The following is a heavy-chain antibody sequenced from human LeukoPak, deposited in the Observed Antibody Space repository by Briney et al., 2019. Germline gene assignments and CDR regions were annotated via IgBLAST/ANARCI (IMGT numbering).Heavy chain of an antibody. CDR1: GYTISELS. D-gene: IGHD3-22*01. CDR3: ARRSNDYDSSAYYH. Sequence: ASVKISWKVAGYTISELSIHWVRQAPGQGLEWMGWMNPNSGNTGYAQKFQGRVTITRDTSISTAYMELSSLRSEDTAVYYCARRSNDYDSSAYYHWGQGTLVTVSS. V-gene: IGHV1-8*03. CDR2: MNPNSGNT. J-gene: IGHJ4*02.